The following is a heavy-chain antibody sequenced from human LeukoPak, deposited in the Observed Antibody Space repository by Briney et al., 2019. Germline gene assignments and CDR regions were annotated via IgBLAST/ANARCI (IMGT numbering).Heavy chain of an antibody. CDR2: IFSTGNT. CDR3: SRHGIGNFPWYFDL. D-gene: IGHD1-14*01. J-gene: IGHJ2*01. CDR1: DDSIGGVSDDPISGRY. Sequence: SETLSLTCTVSDDSIGGVSDDPISGRYWNWIRQSPDKGLEWIGHIFSTGNTNYNPSLSSRVTISVDTSRSHFSLKLTSVTAADTAVYYCSRHGIGNFPWYFDLWGRGTRVTVSS. V-gene: IGHV4-61*03.